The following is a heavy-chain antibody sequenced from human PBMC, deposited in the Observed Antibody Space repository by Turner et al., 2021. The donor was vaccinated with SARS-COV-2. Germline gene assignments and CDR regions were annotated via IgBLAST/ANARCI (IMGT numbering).Heavy chain of an antibody. V-gene: IGHV3-9*01. J-gene: IGHJ3*02. CDR3: ARARWHYYDSSGYYPDAFDI. CDR1: GFTFDDYA. CDR2: ISWNSGSI. D-gene: IGHD3-22*01. Sequence: EVQLVESGGGLVQPGRSLRLSCAASGFTFDDYAMHWVRQAPGKGLEWVSGISWNSGSIGYADSVKGRFTMSRDNAKNSLYLQMNSLRAEDTALYYCARARWHYYDSSGYYPDAFDIWGQGTMVTVSS.